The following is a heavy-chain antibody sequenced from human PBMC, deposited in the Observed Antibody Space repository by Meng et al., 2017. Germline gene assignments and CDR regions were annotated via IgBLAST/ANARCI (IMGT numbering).Heavy chain of an antibody. D-gene: IGHD4-17*01. V-gene: IGHV3-53*02. J-gene: IGHJ4*02. Sequence: VQLVVTGGGLFQPGGSLTLSCAVLGFTFSSNYMSWVRQAPGKGLEWVSVIYSGGSTYYADSVKGRFTISRDNSKNTLYLQMNSLRAEDTAVYYCARDYGDHLGFDYWGQGTLVTVSS. CDR2: IYSGGST. CDR1: GFTFSSNY. CDR3: ARDYGDHLGFDY.